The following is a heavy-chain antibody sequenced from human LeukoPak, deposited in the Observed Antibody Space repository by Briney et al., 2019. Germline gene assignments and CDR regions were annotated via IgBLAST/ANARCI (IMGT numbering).Heavy chain of an antibody. CDR2: INPSGGST. J-gene: IGHJ3*02. D-gene: IGHD6-19*01. V-gene: IGHV1-46*01. Sequence: ASVKVSCTASGYTFTSYYMHWVRQAPGQGLEWMGIINPSGGSTSYAQKFQGRVTMTRDTSTSTVYMELSSLRSEDTAVYYCARDVGAVAEDDAFDIWGQGTMVTVSS. CDR1: GYTFTSYY. CDR3: ARDVGAVAEDDAFDI.